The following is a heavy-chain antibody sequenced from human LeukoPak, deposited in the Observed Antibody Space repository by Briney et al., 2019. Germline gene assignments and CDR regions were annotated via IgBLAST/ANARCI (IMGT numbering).Heavy chain of an antibody. V-gene: IGHV1-69*01. D-gene: IGHD2-15*01. Sequence: EASVKVSCKASGGTFSSYAISWVRQAPGQGLEWMGGIIPIFGTANYAQKFQGRVTITADESTSTAYMELSSLRSEDTAVYYCARLYCSGGSCYSANRFDPWGQGTLVTVSS. J-gene: IGHJ5*02. CDR2: IIPIFGTA. CDR3: ARLYCSGGSCYSANRFDP. CDR1: GGTFSSYA.